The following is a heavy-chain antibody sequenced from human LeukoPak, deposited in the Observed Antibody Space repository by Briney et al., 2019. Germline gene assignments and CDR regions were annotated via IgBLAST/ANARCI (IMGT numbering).Heavy chain of an antibody. D-gene: IGHD4-17*01. CDR1: GFTVSSYA. V-gene: IGHV3-23*01. J-gene: IGHJ6*02. CDR3: ARSPNFGDYRTRVVYYYGMDV. Sequence: GGSLRLSCAASGFTVSSYAMSWARQAPGKGQEWVSAISGSGGSTYYADSVKGRFTISRDNSKNTLYLQMNSLRAEDTAVYYCARSPNFGDYRTRVVYYYGMDVWGQGTTVTVSS. CDR2: ISGSGGST.